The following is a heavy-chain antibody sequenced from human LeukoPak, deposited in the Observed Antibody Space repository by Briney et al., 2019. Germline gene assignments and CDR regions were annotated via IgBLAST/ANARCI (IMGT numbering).Heavy chain of an antibody. CDR2: IWNDGSDE. Sequence: PGGSLRLSCAASGFTFSSYSMNWVRQAPGKGLEWVAAIWNDGSDENYADSVKGRFTISSDNSKNTLYPQMNSLRAEDTAVYYCAFEIGRSQGAFDIWGQGTMITVSS. CDR1: GFTFSSYS. D-gene: IGHD1-26*01. V-gene: IGHV3-33*08. CDR3: AFEIGRSQGAFDI. J-gene: IGHJ3*02.